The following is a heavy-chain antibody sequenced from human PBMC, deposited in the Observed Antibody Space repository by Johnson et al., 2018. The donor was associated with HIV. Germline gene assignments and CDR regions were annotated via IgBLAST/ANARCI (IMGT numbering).Heavy chain of an antibody. CDR3: ARQRPYDFERSGDPAGFDI. V-gene: IGHV3-30*07. J-gene: IGHJ3*02. Sequence: QVQLVESGGGVVQPGGSLRLSCAASGFTFSSYAMHWVRQAPGKGLEWVAVISYDGSNKYYADSVKGRFTISRDNSKNTLYLEMGSLRAEDTAVYYCARQRPYDFERSGDPAGFDIGGQGTMVTVAS. CDR2: ISYDGSNK. D-gene: IGHD3-22*01. CDR1: GFTFSSYA.